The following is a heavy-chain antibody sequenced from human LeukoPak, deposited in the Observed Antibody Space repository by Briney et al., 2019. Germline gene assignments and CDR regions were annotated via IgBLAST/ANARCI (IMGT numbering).Heavy chain of an antibody. Sequence: GGSLRPSCAASGFTFSSYTMNWVRQAPGKGLEWVSSISSSSKYIYYAESVKGRFTISRDNAKNSLYLQMNSLRAEDTAVHYCARGDYDSSGYYYDYWGQGILVTVSS. V-gene: IGHV3-21*01. CDR2: ISSSSKYI. J-gene: IGHJ4*02. CDR1: GFTFSSYT. CDR3: ARGDYDSSGYYYDY. D-gene: IGHD3-22*01.